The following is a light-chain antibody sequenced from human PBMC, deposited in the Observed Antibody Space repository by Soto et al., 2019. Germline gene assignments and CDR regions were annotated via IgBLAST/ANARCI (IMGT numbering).Light chain of an antibody. Sequence: QSALTQPASVSGSPGQSITISCTGTSSDVGGYNYVSWYQQHPGKAPKLMIYEVSNRPSGVSDRFSGSKSGSTASLTISGLQAEDEADYYCSSDATSSTLVFGGGTKLTVL. CDR1: SSDVGGYNY. CDR3: SSDATSSTLV. J-gene: IGLJ2*01. V-gene: IGLV2-14*01. CDR2: EVS.